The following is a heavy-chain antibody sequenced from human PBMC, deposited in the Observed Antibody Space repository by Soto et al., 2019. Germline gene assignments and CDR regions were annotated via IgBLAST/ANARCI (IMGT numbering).Heavy chain of an antibody. CDR2: INAGSGNT. CDR3: ARGEYDFWLGDFAY. D-gene: IGHD3-3*01. Sequence: VASVKVSWKASGYTFTSYAMHWVRQAPGQRLEWMGWINAGSGNTKYSQKFQGRVTITRDTSASTAYMELRSLRSDDTAVYYCARGEYDFWLGDFAYWGQGTLVTVSS. V-gene: IGHV1-3*01. CDR1: GYTFTSYA. J-gene: IGHJ4*02.